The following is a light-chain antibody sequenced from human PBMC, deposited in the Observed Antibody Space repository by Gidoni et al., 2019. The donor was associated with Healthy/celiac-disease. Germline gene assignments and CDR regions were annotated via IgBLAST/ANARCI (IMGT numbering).Light chain of an antibody. Sequence: DIQMTQSPSSLSASVGDRVTITCRASQSISSYLNWYQQKPGKAPKLLIYAASSLQSGVPSRFSGSGSGIDFTLTISSLQPEDFATYYCQQSYSTPLVTFGPXTKVDIK. V-gene: IGKV1-39*01. J-gene: IGKJ3*01. CDR3: QQSYSTPLVT. CDR1: QSISSY. CDR2: AAS.